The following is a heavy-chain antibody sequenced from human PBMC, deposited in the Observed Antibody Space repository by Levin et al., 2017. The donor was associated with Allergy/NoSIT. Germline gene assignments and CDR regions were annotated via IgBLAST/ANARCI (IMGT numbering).Heavy chain of an antibody. J-gene: IGHJ5*02. V-gene: IGHV4-59*01. CDR3: ATFLFVGNSGVFDP. CDR1: GGSISSYY. CDR2: MYYSGST. Sequence: PSETLSLTCTVSGGSISSYYWSWIRQPPGRGLEWIAYMYYSGSTNYNPSLKSRVTMSVDTSKKQFSLKLSSVTAADTAVYYCATFLFVGNSGVFDPWGQGTLVTVSS. D-gene: IGHD6-25*01.